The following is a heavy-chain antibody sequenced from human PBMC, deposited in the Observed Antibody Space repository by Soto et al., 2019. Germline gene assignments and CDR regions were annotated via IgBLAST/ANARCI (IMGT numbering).Heavy chain of an antibody. V-gene: IGHV4-39*01. CDR2: IYYSGST. Sequence: SETLSLTCTVSGGSISSSSYYWGWIRQPPGKGLEWIGSIYYSGSTYYNPSLKSRVTISVDTSKNQFSLKLSSVTAADTAVYYCTLQRWLQLRYYYYYGMDVWRQGTTVTVSS. J-gene: IGHJ6*02. CDR1: GGSISSSSYY. CDR3: TLQRWLQLRYYYYYGMDV. D-gene: IGHD5-12*01.